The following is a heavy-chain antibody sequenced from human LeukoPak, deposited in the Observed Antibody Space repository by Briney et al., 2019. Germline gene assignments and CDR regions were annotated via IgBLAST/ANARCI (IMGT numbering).Heavy chain of an antibody. CDR1: WITFSPYT. J-gene: IGHJ4*02. D-gene: IGHD1-26*01. CDR2: ISSSSYYI. CDR3: GAAYSGSSPFDY. Sequence: RGSLRLSCTASWITFSPYTMNWVRQAPRKGLEWVSSISSSSYYIYYADSVKGRFTISRDNAKNSLFLQMNSLRAEDTAVYYCGAAYSGSSPFDYWGQGTLVTVSS. V-gene: IGHV3-21*01.